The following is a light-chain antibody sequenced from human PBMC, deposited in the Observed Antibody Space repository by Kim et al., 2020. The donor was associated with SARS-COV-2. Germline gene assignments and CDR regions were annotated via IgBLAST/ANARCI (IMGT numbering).Light chain of an antibody. V-gene: IGKV3-15*01. Sequence: EIVMTQSPATLCVSPGERATLSCRASQSVSNNLAWYQQKPGQAPRLLIYHASTRASGIPARFSGSGSGTEFTLIISSLQSEDFAVYYCQQYNNWPPAITFGQGTRLEIK. CDR3: QQYNNWPPAIT. CDR2: HAS. CDR1: QSVSNN. J-gene: IGKJ5*01.